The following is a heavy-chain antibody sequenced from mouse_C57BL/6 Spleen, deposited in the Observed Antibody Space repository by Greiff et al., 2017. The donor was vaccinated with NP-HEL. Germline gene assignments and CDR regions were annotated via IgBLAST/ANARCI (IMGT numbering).Heavy chain of an antibody. V-gene: IGHV5-9-1*02. CDR1: GFTFSSYA. CDR3: TRDRGGHDMDY. CDR2: ISSGGDYI. J-gene: IGHJ4*01. Sequence: EVQVVESGEGLVKPGGSLKLSCAASGFTFSSYAMSWVRQTPEKRLEWVAYISSGGDYIYYADTVKGRFTISRDKARNTLYLQMSSLKSEDTAMYYCTRDRGGHDMDYWGQGTSVTVSS. D-gene: IGHD1-1*02.